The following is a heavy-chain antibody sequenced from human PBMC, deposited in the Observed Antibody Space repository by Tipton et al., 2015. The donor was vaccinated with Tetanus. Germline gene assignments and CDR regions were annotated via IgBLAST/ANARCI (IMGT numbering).Heavy chain of an antibody. CDR3: ARDKDYYDSSGFGAGFDY. CDR1: GFTFSSYG. V-gene: IGHV3-33*01. Sequence: SLRLSCAASGFTFSSYGMHWVRQAPGKGLEWVAVIWYDRINEYYADSVKGRFTISRDNSKNTLFLQMNSLRAEDTALYYCARDKDYYDSSGFGAGFDYWGQGTLVTVSS. CDR2: IWYDRINE. D-gene: IGHD3-22*01. J-gene: IGHJ4*02.